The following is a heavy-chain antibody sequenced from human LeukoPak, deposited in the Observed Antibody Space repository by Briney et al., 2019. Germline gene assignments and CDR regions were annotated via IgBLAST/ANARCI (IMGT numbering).Heavy chain of an antibody. CDR2: IYYSGST. D-gene: IGHD3-22*01. CDR1: GGSISSYY. Sequence: SETLSLTCTVSGGSISSYYWSWIRQPPGKGLEWIGYIYYSGSTNYNPSLKSRVTISVDTSKNQFSLKLSSVTAADTAVYYCASYSYYYDSSGCFDYWGQGTLVTVSS. CDR3: ASYSYYYDSSGCFDY. V-gene: IGHV4-59*01. J-gene: IGHJ4*02.